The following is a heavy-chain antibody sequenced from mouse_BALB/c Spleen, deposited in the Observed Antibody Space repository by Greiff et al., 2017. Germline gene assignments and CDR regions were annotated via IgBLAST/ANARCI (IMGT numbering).Heavy chain of an antibody. CDR3: ARHVITTVVATNYFDY. D-gene: IGHD1-1*01. Sequence: EVQRVESGGGLVKPGGSLKLSCAASGFTFSYYYMYWVRQTPEKRLEWVATISDGGSYTYYPDSVKGRFTISRDNAKNTLYLQMSSLRSEDTAMYYCARHVITTVVATNYFDYWGQGTTLTVSS. CDR2: ISDGGSYT. J-gene: IGHJ2*01. V-gene: IGHV5-4*02. CDR1: GFTFSYYY.